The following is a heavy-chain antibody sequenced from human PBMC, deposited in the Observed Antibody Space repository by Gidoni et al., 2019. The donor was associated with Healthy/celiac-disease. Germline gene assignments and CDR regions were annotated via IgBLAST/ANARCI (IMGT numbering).Heavy chain of an antibody. CDR2: ISSNGGST. Sequence: EVQLVESGGGLVQPGGSLRLSCAASGFAFSSYAMQWVRQAQGKGLEYVSAISSNGGSTYYANSVKGRFTISRDNSKNTLYLQMGSLRAEDMAVYYCARREYDILTGYYYFDYWGQGTLVTVSS. D-gene: IGHD3-9*01. CDR1: GFAFSSYA. J-gene: IGHJ4*02. V-gene: IGHV3-64*01. CDR3: ARREYDILTGYYYFDY.